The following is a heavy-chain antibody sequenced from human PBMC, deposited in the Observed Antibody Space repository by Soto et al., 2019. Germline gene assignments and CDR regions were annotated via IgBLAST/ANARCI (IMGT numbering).Heavy chain of an antibody. CDR2: INHVGGT. CDR1: GGFLSESY. V-gene: IGHV4-34*01. CDR3: VRIRYQLPSSLLWLDP. Sequence: PSETLSLACAVYGGFLSESYWTWIRQPPGKGLEWIGEINHVGGTNYNPSLKSRVTMSVDTSQNQFSLRLISVTAADTAMYFCVRIRYQLPSSLLWLDPWGQGTPVTVSS. D-gene: IGHD1-1*01. J-gene: IGHJ5*02.